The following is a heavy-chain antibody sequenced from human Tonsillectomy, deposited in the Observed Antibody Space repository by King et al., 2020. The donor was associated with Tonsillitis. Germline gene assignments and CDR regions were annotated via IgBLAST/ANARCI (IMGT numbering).Heavy chain of an antibody. J-gene: IGHJ3*02. CDR2: IDWNGGST. Sequence: VQLVESGGGVVRPGGSLRLSCAASGFSFDDYAMSWVRQTPGKGLEWVSGIDWNGGSTGYADSVKGRFTISRDNAKNSLYLQMNSLRAEDTALYYCARDQGVYVEPDIWGQGTMVTVSS. CDR3: ARDQGVYVEPDI. V-gene: IGHV3-20*04. CDR1: GFSFDDYA. D-gene: IGHD1-1*01.